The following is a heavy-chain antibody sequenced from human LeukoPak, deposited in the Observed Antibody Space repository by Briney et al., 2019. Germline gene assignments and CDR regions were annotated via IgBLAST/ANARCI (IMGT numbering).Heavy chain of an antibody. CDR1: GFNFTNYN. CDR2: IHSSSGSI. J-gene: IGHJ3*02. V-gene: IGHV3-21*01. Sequence: GGSLRLSCAASGFNFTNYNMNWVRQAPGKGLEWVSSIHSSSGSIYYADSLKGRFTISRDNAKNSLYMQMNSLRAEDTAVYYCARDLAWDAFDIWGQGTMVTVSS. CDR3: ARDLAWDAFDI.